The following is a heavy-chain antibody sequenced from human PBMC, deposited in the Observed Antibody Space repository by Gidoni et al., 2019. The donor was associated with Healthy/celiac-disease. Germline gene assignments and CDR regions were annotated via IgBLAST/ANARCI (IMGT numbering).Heavy chain of an antibody. CDR3: ARGGQGVVMHEFDYYYYMDV. CDR1: GFTFAAYG. D-gene: IGHD2-2*01. J-gene: IGHJ6*03. CDR2: INWNGGST. Sequence: EVQLVESGGGVVRPGGSLRLSCAASGFTFAAYGMSWVRQAPGKGLEWVPGINWNGGSTGYADSVKGRFTISRDNAKNSLYLQMNSLRAEDTALYYCARGGQGVVMHEFDYYYYMDVWGKGTTVTVSS. V-gene: IGHV3-20*04.